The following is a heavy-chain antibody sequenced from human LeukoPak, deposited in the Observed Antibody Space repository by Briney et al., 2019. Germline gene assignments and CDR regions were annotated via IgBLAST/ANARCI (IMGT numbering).Heavy chain of an antibody. CDR2: ISSSSSYI. V-gene: IGHV3-21*01. J-gene: IGHJ4*02. CDR1: GFTFSSYE. D-gene: IGHD3-10*01. CDR3: ARAQYYGSGSFPAFDY. Sequence: GGSLRLSCAASGFTFSSYEMNWVRQAPGKGLEWVSSISSSSSYIYYADSVKGRFTISRDNAKNSLYLQMNSLRAEDTAVYYCARAQYYGSGSFPAFDYWGQGTLVTVSS.